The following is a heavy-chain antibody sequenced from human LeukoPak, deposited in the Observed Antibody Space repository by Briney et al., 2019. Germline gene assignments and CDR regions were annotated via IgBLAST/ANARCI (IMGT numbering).Heavy chain of an antibody. D-gene: IGHD2-2*01. V-gene: IGHV1-2*02. Sequence: ASVKVSCKASGYTFTGYYMHWVRQAPGQGLEWMGWINPNSGGTNYAQKFQGRVTMTRHTSISTAYMELSRLRSDDTAVYYCAREVEYQLPSYYFDYWGQGTLVTVSS. CDR1: GYTFTGYY. CDR3: AREVEYQLPSYYFDY. J-gene: IGHJ4*02. CDR2: INPNSGGT.